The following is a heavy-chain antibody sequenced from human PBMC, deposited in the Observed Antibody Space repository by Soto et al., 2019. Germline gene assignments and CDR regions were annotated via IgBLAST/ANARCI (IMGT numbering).Heavy chain of an antibody. CDR2: IYYSGST. J-gene: IGHJ4*02. CDR3: AAQYSSGWSHFDY. Sequence: PSETLSLTCTVSGGSISSYYWSWIRQPPGKGLEWIGYIYYSGSTNYNPSLKSRVTISVDTSKNQFSLKLSSVTAADTAVYYCAAQYSSGWSHFDYWGQGTLVTVSS. CDR1: GGSISSYY. V-gene: IGHV4-59*01. D-gene: IGHD6-19*01.